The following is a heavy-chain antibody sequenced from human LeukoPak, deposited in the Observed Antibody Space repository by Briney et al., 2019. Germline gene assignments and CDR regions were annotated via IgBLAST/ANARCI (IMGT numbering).Heavy chain of an antibody. CDR3: ARGGDYRFDY. J-gene: IGHJ4*02. D-gene: IGHD4-17*01. V-gene: IGHV4-4*02. CDR2: IHHSGST. Sequence: SEALSLTCAVSGGSISSGSWWGWIRQPPGKGLEWIGEIHHSGSTNYNPSLKSRVTLSVDKSKNQLSLRLTSVTAADTAVYYCARGGDYRFDYWGQGTLVTVSS. CDR1: GGSISSGSW.